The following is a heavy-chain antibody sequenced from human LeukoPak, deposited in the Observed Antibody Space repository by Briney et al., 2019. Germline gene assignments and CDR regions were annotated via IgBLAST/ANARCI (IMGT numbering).Heavy chain of an antibody. J-gene: IGHJ4*02. Sequence: SETLSLTCTVSGGSIGTYSWNWIRQPPGKGLEWIGYIYYSGTTNYNPSLKSRVTISVDTSKNLFSLKLSSVTAADTAVYYCARGVYIAAAQYAYWGQGTLVTVSS. D-gene: IGHD6-13*01. CDR3: ARGVYIAAAQYAY. CDR1: GGSIGTYS. CDR2: IYYSGTT. V-gene: IGHV4-59*01.